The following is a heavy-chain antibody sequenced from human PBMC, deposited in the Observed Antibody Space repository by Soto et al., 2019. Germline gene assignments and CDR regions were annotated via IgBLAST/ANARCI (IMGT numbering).Heavy chain of an antibody. J-gene: IGHJ4*02. CDR1: GFTFSSYG. CDR2: ISYDGSNK. D-gene: IGHD2-15*01. CDR3: AKAVEVTLIDY. V-gene: IGHV3-30*18. Sequence: VQLVESGGGVVQPGRSLRLSCAASGFTFSSYGMHWVRQAPGKGLEWVAVISYDGSNKYYADSVKGRFTISRDNSKNTLYLQMNSLRAEDTAVYYCAKAVEVTLIDYWGQGTLVTVSS.